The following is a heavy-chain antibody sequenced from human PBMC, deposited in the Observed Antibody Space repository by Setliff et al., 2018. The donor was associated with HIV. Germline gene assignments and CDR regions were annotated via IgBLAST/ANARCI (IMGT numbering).Heavy chain of an antibody. V-gene: IGHV4-59*01. D-gene: IGHD5-18*01. CDR2: VYYDGST. Sequence: PSETLSLTCTVSGGSISSYYWSWIRQPPGKGLEWIGYVYYDGSTTHNPSLESRATISVDTSKNQFSLKVSSVTAADTAVYYCARDRSSGGYTYGLIDYWGQGRLVT. CDR1: GGSISSYY. J-gene: IGHJ4*02. CDR3: ARDRSSGGYTYGLIDY.